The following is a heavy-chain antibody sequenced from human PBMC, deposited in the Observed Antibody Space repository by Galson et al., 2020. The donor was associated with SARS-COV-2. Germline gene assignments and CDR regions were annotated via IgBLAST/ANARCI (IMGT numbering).Heavy chain of an antibody. V-gene: IGHV1-18*01. J-gene: IGHJ3*02. Sequence: ASVKVSCKASGYTFTSYGISWVRQAPGQGLEWMGWISAYNGNTNYAQKLQGRVTMTTDTSTSTAYMELRSLRSDDTAVYYCARGLTIFGVVDAFDIWGQGTMVTVSS. D-gene: IGHD3-3*01. CDR2: ISAYNGNT. CDR3: ARGLTIFGVVDAFDI. CDR1: GYTFTSYG.